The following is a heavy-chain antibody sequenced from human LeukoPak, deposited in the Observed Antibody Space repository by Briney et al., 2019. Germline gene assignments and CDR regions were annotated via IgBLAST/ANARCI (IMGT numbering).Heavy chain of an antibody. D-gene: IGHD6-19*01. Sequence: PGGSLRLSCAASGFTVSSNYMSWVRQAPGKGLEWVSVIYSGGSTYYADSVKGRFTISRDNAKNSLYLQMNSLRAEDTAVYYCARGPVPWLTADYFDYWGQGTLVTVSS. V-gene: IGHV3-53*01. CDR1: GFTVSSNY. J-gene: IGHJ4*02. CDR2: IYSGGST. CDR3: ARGPVPWLTADYFDY.